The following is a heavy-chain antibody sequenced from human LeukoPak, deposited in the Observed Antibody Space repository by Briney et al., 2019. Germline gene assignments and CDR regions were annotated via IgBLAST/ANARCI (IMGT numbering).Heavy chain of an antibody. CDR3: ARSRYSSSAGAFDI. Sequence: SETLSLTCTVSGGSISSSSYYWGWIRQPPGKGLEWIGSIYYSGSTYYNPSLKSRVTISVDTSKNQFSLKLSSVTAADTAVYYCARSRYSSSAGAFDIWGQGTMVTVSS. J-gene: IGHJ3*02. V-gene: IGHV4-39*07. CDR2: IYYSGST. CDR1: GGSISSSSYY. D-gene: IGHD6-6*01.